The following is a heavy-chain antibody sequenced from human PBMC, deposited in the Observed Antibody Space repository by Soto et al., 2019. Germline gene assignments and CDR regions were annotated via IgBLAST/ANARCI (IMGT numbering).Heavy chain of an antibody. J-gene: IGHJ4*02. V-gene: IGHV3-64*02. Sequence: EVQLVESGEGLVQPGGSLRLSCAASGFTFSSYAMHWVRQAPGKGLEYVSAISSNGGSTYYADSVKGRFTISRDNSKNTLYLQMGSLRAEDMAVYYCARGDSGSKRWWYSDYWGQGTLVTVSS. CDR3: ARGDSGSKRWWYSDY. D-gene: IGHD1-26*01. CDR1: GFTFSSYA. CDR2: ISSNGGST.